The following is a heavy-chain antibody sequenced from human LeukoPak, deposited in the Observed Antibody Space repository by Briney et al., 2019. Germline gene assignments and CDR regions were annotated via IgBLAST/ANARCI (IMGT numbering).Heavy chain of an antibody. CDR1: GGSFSGCY. CDR3: ARGGRTYYGSGSYKLSY. V-gene: IGHV4-34*01. D-gene: IGHD3-10*01. J-gene: IGHJ4*02. Sequence: KASETLSLTCAVYGGSFSGCYWSWIRQPPGKGLEWIGEINHSGSTNYNPSLKSRVTISVDTSKNQFSLKLSSVTAADTAVYYCARGGRTYYGSGSYKLSYWGQGTLVTVSS. CDR2: INHSGST.